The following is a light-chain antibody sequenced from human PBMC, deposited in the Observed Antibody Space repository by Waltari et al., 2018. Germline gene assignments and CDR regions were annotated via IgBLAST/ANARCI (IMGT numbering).Light chain of an antibody. CDR3: AAWDDSRNGPV. CDR2: TND. Sequence: QSALTQPPSASGTPGQSVTISCSGSNSNIGTNTVNWYQQLPGTAPKLLIYTNDQRPSGVPARFSGSKSGTSASLASSGLQSEDEADYYCAAWDDSRNGPVFGGGTELTVL. V-gene: IGLV1-44*01. CDR1: NSNIGTNT. J-gene: IGLJ3*02.